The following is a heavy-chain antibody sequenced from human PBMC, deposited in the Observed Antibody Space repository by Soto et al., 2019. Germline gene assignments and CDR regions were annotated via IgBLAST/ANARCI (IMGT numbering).Heavy chain of an antibody. J-gene: IGHJ5*02. D-gene: IGHD1-26*01. V-gene: IGHV4-30-4*01. CDR3: VKAPGAGRGNWFDP. Sequence: QVQLQESGPGLVKPSQTLSLTCSVSGGSISSGDYYWTWIRQPPGKGLQWIGYIYYSGSTFYNPSLKSRVTMSVDTSKNQCSLKLSSVTAADTAVYYCVKAPGAGRGNWFDPWGQGTLVTVSS. CDR1: GGSISSGDYY. CDR2: IYYSGST.